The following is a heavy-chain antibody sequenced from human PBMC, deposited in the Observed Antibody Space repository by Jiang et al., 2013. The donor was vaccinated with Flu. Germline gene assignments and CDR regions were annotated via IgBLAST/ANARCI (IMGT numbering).Heavy chain of an antibody. CDR2: IDPSDSYT. J-gene: IGHJ4*02. CDR3: ARRDKRGATLVGATTESDY. CDR1: GYSFTSYW. D-gene: IGHD1-26*01. V-gene: IGHV5-10-1*01. Sequence: GAEVKKPGESLRISCKGSGYSFTSYWISWVRQMPGKGLEWMGRIDPSDSYTNYSPSFQGHVTISADKSISTAYLQWSSLKASDTAMYYCARRDKRGATLVGATTESDYWGQGTLVTVSS.